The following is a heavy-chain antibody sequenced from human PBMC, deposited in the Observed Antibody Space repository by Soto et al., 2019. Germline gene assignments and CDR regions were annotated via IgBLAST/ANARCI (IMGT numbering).Heavy chain of an antibody. CDR1: GGSFSGYY. Sequence: PSETLSLTCAVYGGSFSGYYWSWIRQPPWKGLEWIGEINHSGSTNYNPSLKSRVTISVDTSKNQFSLKLSSVTAADTAVYYCARGMRYFDWLYYYGMDVWGQRTTVTVSS. CDR3: ARGMRYFDWLYYYGMDV. J-gene: IGHJ6*02. D-gene: IGHD3-9*01. V-gene: IGHV4-34*01. CDR2: INHSGST.